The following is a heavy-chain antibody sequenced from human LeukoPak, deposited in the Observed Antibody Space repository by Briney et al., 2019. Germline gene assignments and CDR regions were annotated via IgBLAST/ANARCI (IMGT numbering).Heavy chain of an antibody. CDR2: IIPIFGTA. D-gene: IGHD2-21*02. Sequence: SVKVSCKASGGTFSSYAISWVRQAPGQGLEWMGGIIPIFGTANYAQKFQGRVTITADESTSPAYMELSSLRSEDTAVYYCAREHIVVVTARQDYYYGMDVWGQGTTVTVSS. CDR3: AREHIVVVTARQDYYYGMDV. J-gene: IGHJ6*02. CDR1: GGTFSSYA. V-gene: IGHV1-69*01.